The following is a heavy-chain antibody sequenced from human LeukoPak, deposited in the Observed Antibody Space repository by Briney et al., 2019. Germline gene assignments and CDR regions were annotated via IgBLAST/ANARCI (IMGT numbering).Heavy chain of an antibody. CDR3: AGRIAEDYKSYYYMHL. V-gene: IGHV1-69*13. Sequence: SVKVSCKASGVTFSSYAISWVRQAPGQGLEWMGGIIPIFGTANYAQKLQGRVTITADDSTSTPYMELSSLRSEDTAVYYCAGRIAEDYKSYYYMHLWPKGPRVSVPS. D-gene: IGHD6-13*01. J-gene: IGHJ6*03. CDR2: IIPIFGTA. CDR1: GVTFSSYA.